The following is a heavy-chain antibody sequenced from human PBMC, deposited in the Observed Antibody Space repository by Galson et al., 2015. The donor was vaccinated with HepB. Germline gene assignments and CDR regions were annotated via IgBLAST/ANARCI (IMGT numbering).Heavy chain of an antibody. V-gene: IGHV4-30-4*01. CDR3: ARDGTGTGHGWFDP. CDR1: GGSISSGDYY. J-gene: IGHJ5*02. D-gene: IGHD1-1*01. Sequence: TLSLTCTVSGGSISSGDYYWSWIRQPPGKGLEWIGYIYYSGSTYYNPSLKSRVTISVDTSKNQFSLELRSVTAADTAVYYCARDGTGTGHGWFDPWGQGTLVTVSS. CDR2: IYYSGST.